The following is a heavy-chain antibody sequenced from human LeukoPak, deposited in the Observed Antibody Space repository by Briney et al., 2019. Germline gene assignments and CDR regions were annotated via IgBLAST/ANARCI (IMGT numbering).Heavy chain of an antibody. D-gene: IGHD6-13*01. CDR2: ISSSSSYI. J-gene: IGHJ6*03. CDR3: AKEGYSRGYYSYYYMDV. V-gene: IGHV3-21*01. Sequence: GGSLRLSCEASGFSFSTFTMNWVRQAPGKGLEWVSSISSSSSYIYYADSVKGRFTISRDNAKNSLFLQMNSLRAEDTAVYYCAKEGYSRGYYSYYYMDVWAKGTTVTVSS. CDR1: GFSFSTFT.